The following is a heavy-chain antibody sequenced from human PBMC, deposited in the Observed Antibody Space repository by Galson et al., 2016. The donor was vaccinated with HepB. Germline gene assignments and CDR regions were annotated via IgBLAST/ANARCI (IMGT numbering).Heavy chain of an antibody. CDR2: VWPGDSDT. CDR1: GYKFADYW. D-gene: IGHD6-25*01. CDR3: ARQGDYSGRWSPFDY. Sequence: QSGAEVKKPGESLKISCKGSGYKFADYWIGWVRQMPGRGLEWMGIVWPGDSDTRYSPSFQGQVTMSADKSTATAYLQWSSLKASDTAMYYCARQGDYSGRWSPFDYWGQETLVTVSS. J-gene: IGHJ4*02. V-gene: IGHV5-51*01.